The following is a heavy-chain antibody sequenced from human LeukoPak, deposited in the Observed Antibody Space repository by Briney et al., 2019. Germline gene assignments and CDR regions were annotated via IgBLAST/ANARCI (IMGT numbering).Heavy chain of an antibody. Sequence: PSETLSLTCTVSGYSISSGYYWGWIRPPPGKGLEWIGSIYHSGSTYYNPSLKSRVTISVDTSKNQFSLKLSSVTAADTAVYYCARDGVGYDFWSGYYTGVDYWGQGTLVTVSS. CDR1: GYSISSGYY. CDR2: IYHSGST. D-gene: IGHD3-3*01. CDR3: ARDGVGYDFWSGYYTGVDY. J-gene: IGHJ4*02. V-gene: IGHV4-38-2*02.